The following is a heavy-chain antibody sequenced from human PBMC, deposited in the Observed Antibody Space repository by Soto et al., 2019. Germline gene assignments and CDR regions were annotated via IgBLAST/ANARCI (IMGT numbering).Heavy chain of an antibody. CDR2: INHSGST. CDR1: GGSFSGYY. CDR3: ARGGGPKYYDILTGYRQRAFDP. V-gene: IGHV4-34*01. Sequence: SETLSLTCAVYGGSFSGYYWSWIRQPPGKGLEWIGEINHSGSTNYNPSLKSRVTISVDTSKNQFSLKLSSVTAADTAVYYCARGGGPKYYDILTGYRQRAFDPWGQGTLVTVSS. D-gene: IGHD3-9*01. J-gene: IGHJ5*02.